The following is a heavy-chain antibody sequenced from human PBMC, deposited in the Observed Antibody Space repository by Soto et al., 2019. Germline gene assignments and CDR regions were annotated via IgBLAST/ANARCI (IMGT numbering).Heavy chain of an antibody. CDR2: IYYSGST. CDR1: GGSISSSSYY. CDR3: ARHSSSSFYYYYYMDV. J-gene: IGHJ6*03. V-gene: IGHV4-39*01. D-gene: IGHD6-6*01. Sequence: QLQLQESGPGLVKPSETLSLTCTVSGGSISSSSYYWGWIRQPPGKGLKWIGSIYYSGSTDYNPSLKSRVTISVDTAKNQFSLKRSSVTAADTAVYYCARHSSSSFYYYYYMDVWGKGTTVTVSS.